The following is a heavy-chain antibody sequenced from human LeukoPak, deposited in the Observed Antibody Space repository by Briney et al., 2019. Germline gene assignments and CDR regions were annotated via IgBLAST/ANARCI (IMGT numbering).Heavy chain of an antibody. CDR2: ISAHNGNT. CDR1: GYTFTSYG. D-gene: IGHD3-16*01. J-gene: IGHJ6*02. V-gene: IGHV1-18*01. Sequence: VASVKVSCKASGYTFTSYGISWVRQAPGQGLEWMGWISAHNGNTNYAQKLQGRVTMTTDTSTSTAYMELRSLRSDDTAVYYCARDPYYDYVWGSPRMDVWGQGTTVTVSS. CDR3: ARDPYYDYVWGSPRMDV.